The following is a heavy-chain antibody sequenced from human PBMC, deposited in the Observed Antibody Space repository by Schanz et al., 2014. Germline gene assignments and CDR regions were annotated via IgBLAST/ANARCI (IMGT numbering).Heavy chain of an antibody. Sequence: QVQLVQSGAEVKKPGASVRVSCKASGYSFTDYAIHWVRQAPGQGLEWMGWISGYNGDTNYAPEFQDRVTMTTDTSTGITSLELRNLKSDDTAVYYCARDRVSFVRGPLGVDWGQGTQVIVSS. D-gene: IGHD3-10*01. J-gene: IGHJ4*02. CDR1: GYSFTDYA. CDR2: ISGYNGDT. V-gene: IGHV1-18*01. CDR3: ARDRVSFVRGPLGVD.